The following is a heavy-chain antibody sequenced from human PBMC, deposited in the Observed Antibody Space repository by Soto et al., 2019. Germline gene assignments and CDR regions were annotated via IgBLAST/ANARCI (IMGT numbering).Heavy chain of an antibody. CDR1: GFTFSGSA. CDR2: IRSKANSYAT. D-gene: IGHD2-21*01. J-gene: IGHJ4*02. CDR3: TSSYNCDS. Sequence: EVPLVESGGGLVQPGGSLKLSCAASGFTFSGSAMHWVRQASGKGLEWVARIRSKANSYATAYAAPVKGRVTISRDYSKNTAYLQVDSLKTEDTAVYYCTSSYNCDSWGQGTLVSVSS. V-gene: IGHV3-73*01.